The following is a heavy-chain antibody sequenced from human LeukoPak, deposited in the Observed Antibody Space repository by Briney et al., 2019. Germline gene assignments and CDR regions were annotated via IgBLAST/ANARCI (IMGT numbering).Heavy chain of an antibody. V-gene: IGHV3-23*01. Sequence: GGSLRLSCAASGFTFSSYAMSWVRHAPGKWLEWVSAISGSGGNTYYADSVKGRFTISRDNSKNTLYLEMNSLRAEDTAVYHCARDRGATSLFDYWGQGTLVTVSS. D-gene: IGHD1-26*01. J-gene: IGHJ4*02. CDR1: GFTFSSYA. CDR3: ARDRGATSLFDY. CDR2: ISGSGGNT.